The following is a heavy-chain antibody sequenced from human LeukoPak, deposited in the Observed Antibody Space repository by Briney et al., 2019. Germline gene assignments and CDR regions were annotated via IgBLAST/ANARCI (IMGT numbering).Heavy chain of an antibody. CDR2: ISSNGGST. CDR1: GFNFSNYA. D-gene: IGHD2-21*02. CDR3: ARDGGDIVVVTASYYYMDV. J-gene: IGHJ6*03. V-gene: IGHV3-64*01. Sequence: GGSLRLSCAASGFNFSNYAMHWVRQAPGKGLEYVSAISSNGGSTYYAHSVKGRFTISRDNSRNTLYLQMGSLRPEDMAVYYCARDGGDIVVVTASYYYMDVWGKGTTVTVSS.